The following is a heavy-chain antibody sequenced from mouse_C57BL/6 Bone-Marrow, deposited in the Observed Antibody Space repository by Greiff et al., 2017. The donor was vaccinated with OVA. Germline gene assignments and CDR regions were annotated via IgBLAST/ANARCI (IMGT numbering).Heavy chain of an antibody. CDR2: IDPETGGT. J-gene: IGHJ1*03. V-gene: IGHV1-15*01. D-gene: IGHD1-1*01. Sequence: VQLQQSGAELVRPGASVTLSCKASGYTFTVYEMHWVKQTPVHGLEWIGAIDPETGGTAYNQKFKGKAILTADKSSSTAYMELRSLTSEDSAVYYCTRDYGSSYDWYFDVWGTGTTVTVSS. CDR3: TRDYGSSYDWYFDV. CDR1: GYTFTVYE.